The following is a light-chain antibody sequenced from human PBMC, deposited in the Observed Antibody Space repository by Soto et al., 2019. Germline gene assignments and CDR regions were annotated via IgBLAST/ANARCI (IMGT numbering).Light chain of an antibody. CDR2: SAS. CDR1: QAISTW. Sequence: DIQMTQSPSSVSASVGDRVTITCRASQAISTWLAWYQQNPGKAPKLLIYSASNLQSGVPSRFSGSGSGTDFPLTISRLQPEDFATYYCQQANSFPRTFGQGTKVEIK. J-gene: IGKJ1*01. CDR3: QQANSFPRT. V-gene: IGKV1-12*01.